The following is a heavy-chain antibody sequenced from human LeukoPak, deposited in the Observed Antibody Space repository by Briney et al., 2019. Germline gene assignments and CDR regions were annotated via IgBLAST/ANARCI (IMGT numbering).Heavy chain of an antibody. D-gene: IGHD5-12*01. CDR2: IYDSGST. J-gene: IGHJ6*02. CDR3: ARGGSGYDSFYYYGMDV. V-gene: IGHV4-59*01. CDR1: GGSISSYY. Sequence: SETLSLTCTASGGSISSYYWSWIRQPPGKGLEWIGYIYDSGSTNYNPSLKSRVTISVDTSKNQFSLKLSSVTAADTAVYYCARGGSGYDSFYYYGMDVWGQGTTVTVSS.